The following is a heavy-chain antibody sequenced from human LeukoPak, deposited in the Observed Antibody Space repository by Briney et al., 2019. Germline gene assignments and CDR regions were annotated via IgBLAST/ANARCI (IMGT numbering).Heavy chain of an antibody. V-gene: IGHV3-74*01. Sequence: GGSLRLSCAASGFTFDDYAMHWVRQAPGKGLEWVSGISSDGSSADYADSVKGRFTISRDNAKNTLYLQMNSLRVEDTAVYYCARRRTIGDYDYWGQGTLVTVSS. J-gene: IGHJ4*02. CDR3: ARRRTIGDYDY. CDR2: ISSDGSSA. D-gene: IGHD3-16*01. CDR1: GFTFDDYA.